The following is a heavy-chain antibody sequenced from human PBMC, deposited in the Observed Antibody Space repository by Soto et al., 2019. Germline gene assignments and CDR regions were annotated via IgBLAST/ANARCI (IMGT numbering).Heavy chain of an antibody. CDR1: GFTFSSYG. CDR2: ISYDGSNK. Sequence: QVQLVESGGGVVQPGRSLRLSCAASGFTFSSYGMHWVRQAPGKGLEWVAVISYDGSNKYYADSVKGRFTISRDNSKNTLYLQMNSLRAEDTAVHYCAKDRVTMIVVAPFDYWGQGTLVTVSS. V-gene: IGHV3-30*18. J-gene: IGHJ4*02. CDR3: AKDRVTMIVVAPFDY. D-gene: IGHD3-22*01.